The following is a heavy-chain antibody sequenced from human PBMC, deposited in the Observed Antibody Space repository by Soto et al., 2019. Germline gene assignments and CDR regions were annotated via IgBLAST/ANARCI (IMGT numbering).Heavy chain of an antibody. CDR2: ISSSSSYI. D-gene: IGHD2-15*01. Sequence: EVQLVESGGGLVKPGGSLRLSCAASGFTFSSYSMNWVRQAPGKGLEWVSSISSSSSYIYYADSVKGRFTISRDNAKNSLYVQMNSLRAQDTAVYYCARDDVVVVVAATSDYYYYYMDVWGKGTTVTVSS. CDR3: ARDDVVVVVAATSDYYYYYMDV. V-gene: IGHV3-21*01. CDR1: GFTFSSYS. J-gene: IGHJ6*03.